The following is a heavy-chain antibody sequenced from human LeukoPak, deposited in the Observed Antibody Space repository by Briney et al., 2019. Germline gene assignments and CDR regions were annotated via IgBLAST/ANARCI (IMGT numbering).Heavy chain of an antibody. CDR2: IIPIFGTA. CDR3: ARDYCGGDCYLDY. CDR1: GGTFSSYA. V-gene: IGHV1-69*05. J-gene: IGHJ4*02. D-gene: IGHD2-21*02. Sequence: ASVKVSCKASGGTFSSYAISWVRQAPGQGLEWMGGIIPIFGTANYAQKFQGRVTITTDESTSTAYMELRSLRSDDTAVYYCARDYCGGDCYLDYWGQGTLVTVSS.